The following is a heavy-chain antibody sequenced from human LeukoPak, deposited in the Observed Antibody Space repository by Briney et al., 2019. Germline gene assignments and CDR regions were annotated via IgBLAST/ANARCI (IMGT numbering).Heavy chain of an antibody. Sequence: ASVKVSCKASGYTFTGYYMHWVRQAPGQGLEWMGWINPNSGGTNCAQKFQGRVTMTRDTSISTAYMELSRLRSDDTAVYYCARERYCSGASCYSGYYFDYWGQGTLVTVSS. D-gene: IGHD2-15*01. CDR3: ARERYCSGASCYSGYYFDY. J-gene: IGHJ4*02. CDR2: INPNSGGT. CDR1: GYTFTGYY. V-gene: IGHV1-2*02.